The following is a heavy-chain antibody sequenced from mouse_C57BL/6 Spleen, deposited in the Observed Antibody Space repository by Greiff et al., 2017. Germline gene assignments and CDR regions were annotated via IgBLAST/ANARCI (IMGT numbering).Heavy chain of an antibody. CDR3: ARKVPYGSSGYYYAMDY. CDR1: GFSLTSYA. J-gene: IGHJ4*01. CDR2: IWTGGGT. V-gene: IGHV2-9-1*01. Sequence: VKLMESGPGLVAPSQSLSITCTVSGFSLTSYAISWVRQPPGKGLEWLGVIWTGGGTNYNSALKSRLSISKDNSKSQVFLKMNSLQTDDTARYYCARKVPYGSSGYYYAMDYWGQGTSVTVSS. D-gene: IGHD1-1*01.